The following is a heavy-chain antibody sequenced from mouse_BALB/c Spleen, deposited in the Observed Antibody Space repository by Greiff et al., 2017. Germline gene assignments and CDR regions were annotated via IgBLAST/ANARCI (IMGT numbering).Heavy chain of an antibody. CDR3: ARGITTGEFAY. CDR1: GFTFSDYY. Sequence: DVMLVESGGGLVKPGGSLKLSCAASGFTFSDYYMYWVRQTPEKRLEWVATISDGGSYTYYPDSVKGRFTISRDNAKNNLYLQMSSLKSEDTAMYYCARGITTGEFAYWGQGTLVTVSA. V-gene: IGHV5-4*02. D-gene: IGHD2-4*01. CDR2: ISDGGSYT. J-gene: IGHJ3*01.